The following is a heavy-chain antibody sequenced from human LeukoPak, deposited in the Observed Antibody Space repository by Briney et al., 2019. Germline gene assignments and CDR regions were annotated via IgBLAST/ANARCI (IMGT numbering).Heavy chain of an antibody. Sequence: ASVKVSCKASGYTFTSYGISWVRQAPGQGLEWMGWISAYNGNTNYAQKFQGRVTMTRDTSTSTVYMELSSLRSEDTAVYYCARDLRGYSGYDYYNYFDYWGQGTLVTVSS. V-gene: IGHV1-18*01. CDR1: GYTFTSYG. CDR2: ISAYNGNT. D-gene: IGHD5-12*01. CDR3: ARDLRGYSGYDYYNYFDY. J-gene: IGHJ4*02.